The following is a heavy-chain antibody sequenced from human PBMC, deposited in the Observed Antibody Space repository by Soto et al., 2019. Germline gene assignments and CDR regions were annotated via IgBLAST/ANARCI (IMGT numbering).Heavy chain of an antibody. D-gene: IGHD2-15*01. V-gene: IGHV1-69*01. J-gene: IGHJ4*02. CDR3: AGDPGYCSGGSCYPFDY. CDR1: GGTFSSYA. CDR2: IIPIFGTA. Sequence: QVQLVQSGAEVKKPGSSVKVSCKASGGTFSSYAISWVRQAPGQGLEWMGGIIPIFGTANYAQKFQGRVTITADESTSTAYMELSSLRSEDTAVYYCAGDPGYCSGGSCYPFDYWGQGTLVIVSS.